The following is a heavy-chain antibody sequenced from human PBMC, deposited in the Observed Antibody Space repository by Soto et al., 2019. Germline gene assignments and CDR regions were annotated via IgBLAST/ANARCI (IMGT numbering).Heavy chain of an antibody. D-gene: IGHD2-21*02. J-gene: IGHJ2*01. CDR3: ARPPYCGGDCYWYFDL. CDR2: IYYSGST. Sequence: SETLSLTCTVSGGSISSSSYYWGWIRQPPGKGLEWIGSIYYSGSTYYNPSLKSRVTISVDTSKNQFSLKLSSVTAADTAVYYCARPPYCGGDCYWYFDLWGRGTLVTVSS. V-gene: IGHV4-39*01. CDR1: GGSISSSSYY.